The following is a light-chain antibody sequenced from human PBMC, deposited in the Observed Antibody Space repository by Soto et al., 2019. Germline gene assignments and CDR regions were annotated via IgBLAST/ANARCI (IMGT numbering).Light chain of an antibody. CDR3: QQYNNWPPWT. CDR2: GAS. CDR1: QSVLSN. V-gene: IGKV3-15*01. J-gene: IGKJ1*01. Sequence: VLTQSPATLSMSPGEGATLSCRASQSVLSNLAWYQQKPGQAPRLLIYGASTRATGVPARFSGSGSGTELTLTISGLQSEDFAVDFCQQYNNWPPWTFGQGTKVEIK.